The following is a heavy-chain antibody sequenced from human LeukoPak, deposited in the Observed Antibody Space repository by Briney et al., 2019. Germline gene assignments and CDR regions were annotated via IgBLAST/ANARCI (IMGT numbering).Heavy chain of an antibody. D-gene: IGHD6-19*01. CDR2: VSGGGVTT. V-gene: IGHV3-23*01. J-gene: IGHJ4*02. CDR3: PKQSYASGWNPFDY. CDR1: GFTFSSYA. Sequence: PGRSLRLSCAASGFTFSSYAMSWVRQAPGKGLEWVSTVSGGGVTTYYADSARGRFTISRDNSKNTLYLQMNSLTAEDPAVYDCPKQSYASGWNPFDYWGQGILVTVSS.